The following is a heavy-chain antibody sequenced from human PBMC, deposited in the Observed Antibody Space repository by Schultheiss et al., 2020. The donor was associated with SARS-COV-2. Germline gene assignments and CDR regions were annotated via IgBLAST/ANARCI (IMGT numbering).Heavy chain of an antibody. Sequence: GGSLRLSCSASGFTFGAFVMNWVRQAPGKGLEWVSSISISSSYIYYADSVKGRFTISRDNAKNSLYLQMNSLRAEDTAVYYCARGATVSDYFDYWGQGTLVTVSS. CDR1: GFTFGAFV. CDR3: ARGATVSDYFDY. V-gene: IGHV3-21*01. D-gene: IGHD4-11*01. CDR2: ISISSSYI. J-gene: IGHJ4*02.